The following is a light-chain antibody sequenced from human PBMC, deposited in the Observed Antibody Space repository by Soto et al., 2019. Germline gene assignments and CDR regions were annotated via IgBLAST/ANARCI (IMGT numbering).Light chain of an antibody. Sequence: QSVLTQPASVSGSPGQAITISCSGTSSDVGAFNYVSWYQQHPGKAPKLMIYDVSNRPSGVSNRFSDSKSGSTASLTISGLRAEDEADYYCNSYSSNNTYVFGPGTKV. CDR1: SSDVGAFNY. V-gene: IGLV2-14*03. CDR3: NSYSSNNTYV. CDR2: DVS. J-gene: IGLJ1*01.